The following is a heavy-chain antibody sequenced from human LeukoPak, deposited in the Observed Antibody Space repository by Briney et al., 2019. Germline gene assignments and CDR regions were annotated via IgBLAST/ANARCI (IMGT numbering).Heavy chain of an antibody. J-gene: IGHJ4*02. CDR1: GGSISSSSYY. V-gene: IGHV4-39*01. CDR3: ARLTYYYGSGSPMALFDY. CDR2: IYYSGST. Sequence: SETLSLTCTVSGGSISSSSYYWGWIRQPPGKGLEWLGSIYYSGSTYYNPSLKSRVTISVDTSKNQFSLKLSSVTAADTAVYYCARLTYYYGSGSPMALFDYWGQGTLVTVSS. D-gene: IGHD3-10*01.